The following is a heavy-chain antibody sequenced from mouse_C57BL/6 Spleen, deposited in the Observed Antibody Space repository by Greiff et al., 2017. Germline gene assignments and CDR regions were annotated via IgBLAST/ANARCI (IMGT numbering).Heavy chain of an antibody. V-gene: IGHV1-82*01. D-gene: IGHD2-4*01. Sequence: VQLQQSGPELVKPGASVKISCKASGYAFSSSWMNWVKQRPGKGLEWIGRIYPGDGDTNYNGKFKGKATLTADKSSSTAYMQLSSLTSADSAVYFCAIIYYDYGGYWGQGTTLTVSS. CDR3: AIIYYDYGGY. CDR2: IYPGDGDT. J-gene: IGHJ2*01. CDR1: GYAFSSSW.